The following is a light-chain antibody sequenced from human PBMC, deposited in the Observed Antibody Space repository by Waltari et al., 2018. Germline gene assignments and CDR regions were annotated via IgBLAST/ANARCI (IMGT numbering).Light chain of an antibody. CDR2: RNT. CDR1: TSNIGAEYG. CDR3: QSYDSSLSGSV. Sequence: QSVLTQPPSVSGAPGQRVSISCTGSTSNIGAEYGVPWYQQVPGTAPTFLIYRNTNRPSGVPDRFSGSKSGTSASLAITGLQAEDEADYYCQSYDSSLSGSVFGGGTKLTVL. V-gene: IGLV1-40*01. J-gene: IGLJ3*02.